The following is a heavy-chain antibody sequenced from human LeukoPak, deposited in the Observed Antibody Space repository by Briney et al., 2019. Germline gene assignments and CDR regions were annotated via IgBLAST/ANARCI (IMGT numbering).Heavy chain of an antibody. CDR1: GFIFKKYW. CDR3: ARSVVTDLGGD. V-gene: IGHV3-7*01. CDR2: IKEDGSET. D-gene: IGHD2-21*02. J-gene: IGHJ4*02. Sequence: AGGSLRLSCAASGFIFKKYWMNWVRQVPWKGLECLANIKEDGSETYYADSVKGRFTISRDNPKNLLFLQINSLRVEDTAVYYCARSVVTDLGGDWGQGTLVTVSS.